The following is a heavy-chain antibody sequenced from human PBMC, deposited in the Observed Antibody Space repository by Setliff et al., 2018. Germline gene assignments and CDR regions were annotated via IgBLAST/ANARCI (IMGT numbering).Heavy chain of an antibody. D-gene: IGHD3-22*01. J-gene: IGHJ2*01. CDR1: GGSITSYY. CDR3: ARHHAQYYSDSSGYYYEDWYFDL. Sequence: SETLSLTCSVSGGSITSYYWSWIRQPPGNELEYIGYIYYSGSTNSNPSLKSRVTISVXXXKNQFSLXLSSVTAXDTAVYYCARHHAQYYSDSSGYYYEDWYFDLWGRGTLVTVSS. V-gene: IGHV4-59*08. CDR2: IYYSGST.